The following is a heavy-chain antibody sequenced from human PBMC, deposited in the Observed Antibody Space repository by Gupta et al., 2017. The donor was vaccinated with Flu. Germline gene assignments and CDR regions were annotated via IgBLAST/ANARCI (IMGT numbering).Heavy chain of an antibody. D-gene: IGHD3-3*01. V-gene: IGHV3-33*01. J-gene: IGHJ6*03. CDR2: VWHDGSHK. Sequence: QVQLVESGGGVVQPGRSLRLSCAASGITFTRYGMHWVRQAPGKGLEWVAVVWHDGSHKYYADSVKGRFTISRDNSKNTMYLQMNSLRAEDTAVYYCARGVITISGIIISDYYMDVWGKGTTVTVSS. CDR3: ARGVITISGIIISDYYMDV. CDR1: GITFTRYG.